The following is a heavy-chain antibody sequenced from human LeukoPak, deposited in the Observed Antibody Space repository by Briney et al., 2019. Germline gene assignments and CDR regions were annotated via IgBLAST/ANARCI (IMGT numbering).Heavy chain of an antibody. J-gene: IGHJ1*01. D-gene: IGHD6-6*01. Sequence: ASVKVSCKASGYTFTSYYMHWVRQAPGQGLEWMGIINPSGGSTSYAQKFQGRVTMTRDTSTSTVYTELSSLRSEDTAVYYCARGPTSIAARRLAEYFQHWGQGTLVTVSS. V-gene: IGHV1-46*01. CDR3: ARGPTSIAARRLAEYFQH. CDR2: INPSGGST. CDR1: GYTFTSYY.